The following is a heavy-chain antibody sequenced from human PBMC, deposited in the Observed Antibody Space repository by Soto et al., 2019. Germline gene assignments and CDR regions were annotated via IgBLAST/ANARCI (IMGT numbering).Heavy chain of an antibody. Sequence: GASVKVSCKASGYTFTSYDINWVRQATGQGLEWMGRIIPNIGIAGYAQKFQGRVTITADKSTSTAYMELSSLRSEDTAVYYCARDFGGSGNIWGQGTMVTVSS. V-gene: IGHV1-69*04. CDR2: IIPNIGIA. D-gene: IGHD3-10*01. CDR3: ARDFGGSGNI. J-gene: IGHJ3*02. CDR1: GYTFTSYD.